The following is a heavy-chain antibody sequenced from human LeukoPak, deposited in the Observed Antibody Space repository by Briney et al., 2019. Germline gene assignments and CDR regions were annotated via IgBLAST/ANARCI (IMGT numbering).Heavy chain of an antibody. J-gene: IGHJ4*02. CDR1: GGSISSYY. Sequence: SETLSLTCTVSGGSISSYYWSWIRQPPGKGLEWIGYIYYSGSTNYNPSLKSRVTISVDTSKNQFSLKLSSVTAADTAVYYCVRFNDYGDYLFDYWGQGTLVTVSS. CDR3: VRFNDYGDYLFDY. V-gene: IGHV4-59*01. D-gene: IGHD4-17*01. CDR2: IYYSGST.